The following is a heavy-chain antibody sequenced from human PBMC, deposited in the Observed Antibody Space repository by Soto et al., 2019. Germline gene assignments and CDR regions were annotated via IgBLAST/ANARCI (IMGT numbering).Heavy chain of an antibody. V-gene: IGHV1-8*01. CDR1: GYTFTSYD. J-gene: IGHJ5*02. D-gene: IGHD3-3*01. Sequence: ASVNISCRASGYTFTSYDINWVRQATGQGLEWMVRMNPKSADTGHAQKFQGRVTMTRNTSLSTAYTELSSLRSEDTAVYYCARVPWGITIFERVIHWFDPWGQVTLRTVAS. CDR2: MNPKSADT. CDR3: ARVPWGITIFERVIHWFDP.